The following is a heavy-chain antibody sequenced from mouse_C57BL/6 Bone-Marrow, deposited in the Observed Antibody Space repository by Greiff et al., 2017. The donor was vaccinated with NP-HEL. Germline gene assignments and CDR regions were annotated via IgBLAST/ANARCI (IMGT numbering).Heavy chain of an antibody. J-gene: IGHJ4*01. CDR1: GYTFTSYW. Sequence: QVQLQQPGAELVQPGASVKMSCKASGYTFTSYWITWVKQRPGHGLAWLGDLYPGSGSTNYNDKFKSKATLTVDTSSSTAYMQLSSLTSEDSAVYYCARNYDYPYAMDYWGQGTSVTVSS. D-gene: IGHD2-4*01. CDR2: LYPGSGST. V-gene: IGHV1-55*01. CDR3: ARNYDYPYAMDY.